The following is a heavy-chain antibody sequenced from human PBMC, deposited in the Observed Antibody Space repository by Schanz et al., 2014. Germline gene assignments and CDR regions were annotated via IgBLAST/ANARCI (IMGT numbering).Heavy chain of an antibody. CDR3: ARDRGYDFSFDP. CDR2: IYTSGST. CDR1: GGSISSFY. J-gene: IGHJ5*02. Sequence: QVQLQESGPGLVKSSETLSLTCTVSGGSISSFYWGWIRQPAGKGLEWIGRIYTSGSTNYNPSLKSRVTMSLDTSKNQFSLRLSSVTAADTAVYYCARDRGYDFSFDPWGQGTLVTVSS. V-gene: IGHV4-4*07. D-gene: IGHD3-3*01.